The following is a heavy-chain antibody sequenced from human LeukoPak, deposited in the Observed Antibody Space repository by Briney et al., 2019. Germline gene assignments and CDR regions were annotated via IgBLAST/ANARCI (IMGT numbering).Heavy chain of an antibody. V-gene: IGHV3-30*04. CDR2: ISYDGSNK. J-gene: IGHJ6*02. Sequence: PGGSLRLSCAASGFSFSSYSIHWVRQAPGKGLEWVAVISYDGSNKYYADSVKGRFTISRDNSKNTLYLQMNSLRAEDTAVYYCAKAYGDRGDYYGMDVWGQGTTVTVSS. CDR3: AKAYGDRGDYYGMDV. CDR1: GFSFSSYS. D-gene: IGHD4-17*01.